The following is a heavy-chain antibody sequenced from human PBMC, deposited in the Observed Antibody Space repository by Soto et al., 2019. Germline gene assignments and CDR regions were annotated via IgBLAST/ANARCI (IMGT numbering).Heavy chain of an antibody. CDR3: AGEIGGTGLHL. CDR1: GGTFKNYG. V-gene: IGHV1-69*12. CDR2: IIPMFGTT. J-gene: IGHJ5*02. D-gene: IGHD3-9*01. Sequence: QVPLVQSGAEVKKPGSSVKVSCRTSGGTFKNYGFSWVRQAPGQGLEWMGGIIPMFGTTNYGQIFQGRLTITADESTSTASMELSSLKPEDTAVYYCAGEIGGTGLHLWGQGTLVTVSS.